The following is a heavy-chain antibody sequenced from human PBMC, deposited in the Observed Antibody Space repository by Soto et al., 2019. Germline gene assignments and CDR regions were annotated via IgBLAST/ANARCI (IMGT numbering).Heavy chain of an antibody. Sequence: SVKVSCKASGGTFSSYTISWVRQAPGQGLEWMGRIIPILGIANYAQKFQGRVTITADKSTSTAYMELSSLRSEDTAVYYCARGGRDGYNYDYWGQGTLVTVSS. J-gene: IGHJ4*02. CDR2: IIPILGIA. CDR3: ARGGRDGYNYDY. V-gene: IGHV1-69*02. CDR1: GGTFSSYT. D-gene: IGHD5-12*01.